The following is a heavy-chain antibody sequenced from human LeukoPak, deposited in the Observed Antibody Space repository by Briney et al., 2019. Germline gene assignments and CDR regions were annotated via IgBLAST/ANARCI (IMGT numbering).Heavy chain of an antibody. Sequence: ASVKVSCKASGYTFTSYYIHWVRQAPGQGLEWRGIINPSGGSTNYAQKFQGRVTMTRDTSTSTVYMELSSLRSEDTAVYYCARDESTYYYDSSGYYRPPFFDYWGQGTLVTVSS. CDR1: GYTFTSYY. D-gene: IGHD3-22*01. V-gene: IGHV1-46*01. CDR2: INPSGGST. J-gene: IGHJ4*02. CDR3: ARDESTYYYDSSGYYRPPFFDY.